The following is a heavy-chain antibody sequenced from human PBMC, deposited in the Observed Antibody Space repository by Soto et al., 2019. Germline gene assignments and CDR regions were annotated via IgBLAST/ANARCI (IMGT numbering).Heavy chain of an antibody. Sequence: GASVKVSCKASGYTFTGYYMHWVRQAPGQGLEWMGWINPNSGGTNYAQKFQGWVTMTRDTSIGTAYMELSRLRSDDTAVYYCARRGCTNGVCSSNWFDPWGQGTLVTVSS. J-gene: IGHJ5*02. V-gene: IGHV1-2*04. CDR2: INPNSGGT. CDR3: ARRGCTNGVCSSNWFDP. CDR1: GYTFTGYY. D-gene: IGHD2-8*01.